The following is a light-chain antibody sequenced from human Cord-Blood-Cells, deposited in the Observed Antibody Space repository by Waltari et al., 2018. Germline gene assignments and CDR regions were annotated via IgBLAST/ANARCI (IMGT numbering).Light chain of an antibody. CDR3: QQYNNWWT. Sequence: EILMTQSPATLSVSPGERATLSCRASQSVSSNLAWYQQKPGQAPRLLIYGASTRATGIPARFSGSGSGTGLTLTISSLQSEDFAVYYCQQYNNWWTFGQGTKGEIK. CDR2: GAS. J-gene: IGKJ1*01. V-gene: IGKV3-15*01. CDR1: QSVSSN.